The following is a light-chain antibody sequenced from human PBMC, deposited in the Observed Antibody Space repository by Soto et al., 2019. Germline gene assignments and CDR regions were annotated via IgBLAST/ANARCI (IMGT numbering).Light chain of an antibody. J-gene: IGKJ5*01. Sequence: EIMMTQSPATLSVSPGERATLSCRASQSVSGNLAWYQQKPGQAPRLLIYGASTRATGIPVRFSGSGSGTEFTLSISNVQSEDFALYHCLQYDNWPPITFGQGTRLEVK. CDR3: LQYDNWPPIT. V-gene: IGKV3-15*01. CDR1: QSVSGN. CDR2: GAS.